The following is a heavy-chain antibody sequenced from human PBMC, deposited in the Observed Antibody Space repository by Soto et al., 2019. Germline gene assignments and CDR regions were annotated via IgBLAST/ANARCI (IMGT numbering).Heavy chain of an antibody. CDR3: ARDSSYADDVYYYYYMDV. Sequence: GASVKVSCKASGYTFTSYGISWVRQAPGQGLEWMGWISAYNGNTNYAQKLQGRVTMTTDTSTSTAYMELRSLRSDDTAVYYCARDSSYADDVYYYYYMDVWGKGTTVTVSS. D-gene: IGHD2-2*01. CDR1: GYTFTSYG. V-gene: IGHV1-18*01. J-gene: IGHJ6*03. CDR2: ISAYNGNT.